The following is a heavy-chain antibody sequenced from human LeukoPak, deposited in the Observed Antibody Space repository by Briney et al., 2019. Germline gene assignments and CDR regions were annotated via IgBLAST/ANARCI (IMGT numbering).Heavy chain of an antibody. D-gene: IGHD3-3*01. J-gene: IGHJ5*02. Sequence: SETLSRNSTVSGDSVINYYWSWIRQPPGKGLEWLGYIYYSGSTNYNPSLKSRVTISVDTSKNQFSLKLSSVTAADTAVYYCARGYDFWSGRFDPWGQGTLVTVSS. CDR1: GDSVINYY. CDR3: ARGYDFWSGRFDP. V-gene: IGHV4-59*02. CDR2: IYYSGST.